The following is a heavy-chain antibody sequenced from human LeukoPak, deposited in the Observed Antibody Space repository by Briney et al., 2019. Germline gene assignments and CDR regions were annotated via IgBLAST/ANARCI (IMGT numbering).Heavy chain of an antibody. V-gene: IGHV4-31*03. J-gene: IGHJ3*02. D-gene: IGHD3-16*02. CDR3: ARGDFIMITFGGVIVDPPDI. CDR1: VGSISSGGYY. Sequence: SATLTLTCTVSVGSISSGGYYWSWIRQHPGKGLERIRYIYYRGSNYYNPSLKSRVTISVDTSKNQFSLKLSSVTAADTAVYYCARGDFIMITFGGVIVDPPDIWGQGTMVTVSS. CDR2: IYYRGSN.